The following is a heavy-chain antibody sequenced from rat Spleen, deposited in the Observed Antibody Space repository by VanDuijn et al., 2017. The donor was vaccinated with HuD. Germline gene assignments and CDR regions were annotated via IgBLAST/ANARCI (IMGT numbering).Heavy chain of an antibody. CDR2: IQSGGNT. Sequence: QVQLKESGPGLVQPSQTLSLTCTVSGFSLNTYDVDWVRQPPGKGLEWMGRIQSGGNTEYNSALKSRLSISRDTSKSQLFLKMNSLQTEDTAMYFCARPDYWGQGVMVTVSS. CDR3: ARPDY. V-gene: IGHV2-1*01. J-gene: IGHJ2*01. CDR1: GFSLNTYD.